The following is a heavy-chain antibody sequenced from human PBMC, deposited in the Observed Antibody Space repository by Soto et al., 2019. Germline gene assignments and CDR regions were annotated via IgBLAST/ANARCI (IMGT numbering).Heavy chain of an antibody. V-gene: IGHV1-18*04. D-gene: IGHD1-1*01. J-gene: IGHJ3*02. Sequence: ASVKISCKASGYTFTSYGISWVRQAPGQGLEWMGWISAYNGNTNYAQKLQGRVTMTTDTSTSTAYMELRSLRSDDTAVYYCARDNLEIFSDAIDIWGQGTMVTVSS. CDR3: ARDNLEIFSDAIDI. CDR2: ISAYNGNT. CDR1: GYTFTSYG.